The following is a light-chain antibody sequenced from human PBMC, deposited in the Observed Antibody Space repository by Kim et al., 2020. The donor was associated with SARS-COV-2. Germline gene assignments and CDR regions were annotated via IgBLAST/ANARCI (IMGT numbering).Light chain of an antibody. Sequence: GQKGTITRSGTKSKIGKNCVSWYQQLPGTAPKLLISDNDKPHSGIPDRFSGSKAGTSATLDITGLQTGDEADYYCATWDNSLNGLVFGGGTQLTVL. CDR3: ATWDNSLNGLV. CDR2: DND. J-gene: IGLJ2*01. V-gene: IGLV1-51*01. CDR1: KSKIGKNC.